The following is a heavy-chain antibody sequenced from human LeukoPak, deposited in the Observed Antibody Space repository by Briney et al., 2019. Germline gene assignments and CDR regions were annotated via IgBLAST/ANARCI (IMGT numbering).Heavy chain of an antibody. CDR2: INPSGGST. J-gene: IGHJ4*02. Sequence: EASEKVFCKASGYPFTSYYMHCVRQAPGQGLEWMGIINPSGGSTSYAQKFPGRVTMTRDTSTSTVYMELSSLRSEDTAVYYCAMGYSYGLFDYWGQGTMVTVAS. CDR3: AMGYSYGLFDY. CDR1: GYPFTSYY. D-gene: IGHD5-18*01. V-gene: IGHV1-46*01.